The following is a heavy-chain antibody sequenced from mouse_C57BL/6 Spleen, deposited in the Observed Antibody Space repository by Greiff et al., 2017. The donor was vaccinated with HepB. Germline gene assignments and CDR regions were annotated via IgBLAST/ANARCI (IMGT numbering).Heavy chain of an antibody. V-gene: IGHV3-6*01. CDR3: ARVGYGSPFDY. CDR2: ISYDGSN. D-gene: IGHD1-1*01. Sequence: EVKLVESGPGLVKPSQSLSLTCSVTGYSITSGYYWNWIRQFPGNKLEWMGYISYDGSNNYNPSLKNRISITRDTSKNQFFLKLNSVTTEDTATYYCARVGYGSPFDYWGQGTTLTVSS. CDR1: GYSITSGYY. J-gene: IGHJ2*01.